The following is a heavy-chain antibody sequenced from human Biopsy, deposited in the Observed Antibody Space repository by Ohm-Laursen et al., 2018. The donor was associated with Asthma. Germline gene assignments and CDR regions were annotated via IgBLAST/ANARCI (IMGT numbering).Heavy chain of an antibody. V-gene: IGHV3-23*01. D-gene: IGHD3-3*01. CDR3: ARVSALYDFWSGYSLYDY. CDR2: ISGSDGSST. CDR1: GFTFSSYA. Sequence: SLRLSCSASGFTFSSYAMSWVRQAPGKGLEWVSAISGSDGSSTTYADSVKGRFTISRDNAENTLYLRMNSLRAEDTAVYYCARVSALYDFWSGYSLYDYWGQGTLVTVSS. J-gene: IGHJ4*02.